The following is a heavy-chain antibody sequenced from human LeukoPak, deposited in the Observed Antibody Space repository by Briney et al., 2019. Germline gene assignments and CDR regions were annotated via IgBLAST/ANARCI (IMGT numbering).Heavy chain of an antibody. CDR1: GGTFSSYA. J-gene: IGHJ5*02. CDR3: AATDVRLRSRCGGDCRRKYSWFDP. D-gene: IGHD2-21*02. CDR2: IIPIFGTA. Sequence: EASVKVSCKASGGTFSSYAISWVRQAPGQGLEWMGGIIPIFGTANYAQKFQSRVTITADESTSTAYMELSSLRSEDTAVYYCAATDVRLRSRCGGDCRRKYSWFDPWGQGTLVTVSS. V-gene: IGHV1-69*13.